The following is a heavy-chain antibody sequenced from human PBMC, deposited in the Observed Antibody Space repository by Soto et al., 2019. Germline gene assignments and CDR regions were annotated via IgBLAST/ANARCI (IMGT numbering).Heavy chain of an antibody. V-gene: IGHV3-7*03. CDR1: GFTFSMYS. Sequence: DVKLVESGGGLVQPGDSLRLSCEVSGFTFSMYSMSWVRQSPGKGLEWVAKIPQDGVDGHYADSVKGRFTISRDNGKNSLYLQLNNLRAEDTAVYYCAREGEGSWGRYDSSGYRAFDIWGQGTTVTVSS. D-gene: IGHD3-22*01. J-gene: IGHJ3*02. CDR2: IPQDGVDG. CDR3: AREGEGSWGRYDSSGYRAFDI.